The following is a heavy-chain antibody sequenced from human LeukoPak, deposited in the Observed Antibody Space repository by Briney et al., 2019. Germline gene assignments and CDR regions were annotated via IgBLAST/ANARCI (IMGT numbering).Heavy chain of an antibody. Sequence: PSETLSLTCTVSGGSVSRASYYWTWIRQPPGKGLEWIGYIYYSGSTNYNPSLKSRVTTSVDTSKNQFSLKLSSVTAADTAVYYCARDTGTVVDYWGQGTLVTVSS. CDR3: ARDTGTVVDY. D-gene: IGHD4-23*01. V-gene: IGHV4-61*01. CDR2: IYYSGST. CDR1: GGSVSRASYY. J-gene: IGHJ4*02.